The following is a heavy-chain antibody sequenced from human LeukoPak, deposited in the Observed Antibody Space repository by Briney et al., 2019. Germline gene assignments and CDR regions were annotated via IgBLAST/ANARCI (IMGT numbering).Heavy chain of an antibody. J-gene: IGHJ4*02. CDR3: ARSTMVRGVINAFDY. D-gene: IGHD3-10*01. CDR2: ISTSSSYI. V-gene: IGHV3-21*01. Sequence: GGSLRLSCAASGFTFSTYSMNWVRQAPGKGLEWVSFISTSSSYIYYADSVKGRFTISRDNAKNSLYLQMNSLRAEDTAVYYCARSTMVRGVINAFDYWGQGTLVTVSS. CDR1: GFTFSTYS.